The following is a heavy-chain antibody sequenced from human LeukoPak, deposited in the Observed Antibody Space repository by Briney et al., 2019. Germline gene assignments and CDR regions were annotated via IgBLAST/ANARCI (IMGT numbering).Heavy chain of an antibody. D-gene: IGHD6-6*01. J-gene: IGHJ3*02. CDR1: GFTYNSYA. V-gene: IGHV3-23*01. CDR2: ISVSGSST. Sequence: GGSLRLSCAGSGFTYNSYAMTWVRQAPGKGLEWVSSISVSGSSTYYADSVKGRFTISRDNSKNTLYLQMNSLRAEDTAVYYCAKEASRGFDIWGQGTMVTVSS. CDR3: AKEASRGFDI.